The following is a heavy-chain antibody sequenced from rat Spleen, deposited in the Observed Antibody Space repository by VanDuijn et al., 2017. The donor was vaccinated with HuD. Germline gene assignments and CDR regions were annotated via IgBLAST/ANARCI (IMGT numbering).Heavy chain of an antibody. CDR3: ARFNYGSYGWFAY. D-gene: IGHD1-3*01. CDR2: ISYDGSST. Sequence: EVQLVESGGGLVQPGRSLKLSCAASGFTFSDYNMAWVRQAPKKGLEWVATISYDGSSTYYRDSVKGRFTISRDNAKSTLYRQMDSLRSEDTATYYCARFNYGSYGWFAYWGQGTLVTVSS. CDR1: GFTFSDYN. J-gene: IGHJ3*01. V-gene: IGHV5-7*01.